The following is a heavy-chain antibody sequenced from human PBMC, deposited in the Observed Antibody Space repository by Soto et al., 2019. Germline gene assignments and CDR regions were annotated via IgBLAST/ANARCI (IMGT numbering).Heavy chain of an antibody. CDR1: GDYISNRNYH. V-gene: IGHV4-39*01. D-gene: IGHD3-22*01. CDR2: IYYSGNT. CDR3: ARPTYYYDSSGPPAY. J-gene: IGHJ4*02. Sequence: PSETLSLTCSVSGDYISNRNYHWGWTRQPPGKGLEWIGSIYYSGNTYYNPSLKSRVTISADTSKNSLYLQMNSLRAEDTAVYYCARPTYYYDSSGPPAYWGQGTLVTVSS.